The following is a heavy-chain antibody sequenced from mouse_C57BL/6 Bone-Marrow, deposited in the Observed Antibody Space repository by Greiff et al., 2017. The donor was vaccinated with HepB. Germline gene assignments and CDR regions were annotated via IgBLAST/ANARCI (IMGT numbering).Heavy chain of an antibody. D-gene: IGHD4-1*01. J-gene: IGHJ1*03. CDR2: ISSGGDYI. CDR1: GFTFSSYA. V-gene: IGHV5-9-1*02. CDR3: TRARTGTYWYFDV. Sequence: EVMLVESGEGLVKPGGSLKLSCAASGFTFSSYAMSWVRQTPEKRLEWVAYISSGGDYIYYADTVKGRFTISRDNARNTLYLQMSSLKSEDTAMYYCTRARTGTYWYFDVWGTGTTVTVSS.